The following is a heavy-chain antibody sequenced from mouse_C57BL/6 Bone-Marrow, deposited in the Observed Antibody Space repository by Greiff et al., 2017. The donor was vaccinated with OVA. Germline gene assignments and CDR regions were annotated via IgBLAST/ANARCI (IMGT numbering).Heavy chain of an antibody. J-gene: IGHJ3*01. CDR3: ARPGDGYYGFAY. CDR2: INPNNGGT. D-gene: IGHD2-3*01. CDR1: GYTFTDYN. V-gene: IGHV1-18*01. Sequence: VQLKESGPELVKPGASVKIPCKASGYTFTDYNMDWVKQSHGKSLEWIGDINPNNGGTIYNQKCKGKANLTVDKSSSTAYMELRSLTSEDPAVYYCARPGDGYYGFAYWGQGTLVTVSA.